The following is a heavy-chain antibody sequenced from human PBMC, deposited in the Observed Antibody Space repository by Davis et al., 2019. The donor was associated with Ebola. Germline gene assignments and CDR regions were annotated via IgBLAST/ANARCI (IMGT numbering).Heavy chain of an antibody. CDR1: GFTFSDYY. V-gene: IGHV3-11*06. J-gene: IGHJ6*02. CDR2: ISSSSSYT. CDR3: TRARGGLGYEDV. Sequence: GGSLRLSCAASGFTFSDYYMSWIRQAPGKGLEWVSYISSSSSYTNYADSVKGRFTISRDNAKNSLYLQMNSLRAEDTAMYYCTRARGGLGYEDVWGQGIAVTVSS. D-gene: IGHD5-18*01.